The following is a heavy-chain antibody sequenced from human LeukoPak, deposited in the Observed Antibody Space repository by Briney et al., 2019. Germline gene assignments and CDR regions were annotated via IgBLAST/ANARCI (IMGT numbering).Heavy chain of an antibody. Sequence: NSSGTLSLTCGVSGGSITNTNYWTWVRQPPGKGLEWIGEVNLQGSTNYNPSLMGRVAISVDTSENHISLQLTSVTAADTAVYYCARSISSYSYFDYWGQGTLVTVSS. CDR2: VNLQGST. J-gene: IGHJ4*02. D-gene: IGHD6-13*01. CDR3: ARSISSYSYFDY. V-gene: IGHV4-4*02. CDR1: GGSITNTNY.